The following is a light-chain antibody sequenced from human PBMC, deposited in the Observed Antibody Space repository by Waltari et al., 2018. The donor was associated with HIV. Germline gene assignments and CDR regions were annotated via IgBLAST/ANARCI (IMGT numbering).Light chain of an antibody. CDR2: AAS. CDR3: QKYNSVPLT. V-gene: IGKV1-27*01. J-gene: IGKJ4*01. CDR1: QGVRKC. Sequence: DIQMTQSPSSLSASIGDRVTITCRASQGVRKCLAWYQQKHGKPPKLLIYAASTLQSGVPSRFSGSGSGTDFTLSISSLQPEDVATYYCQKYNSVPLTFGGGTKVEI.